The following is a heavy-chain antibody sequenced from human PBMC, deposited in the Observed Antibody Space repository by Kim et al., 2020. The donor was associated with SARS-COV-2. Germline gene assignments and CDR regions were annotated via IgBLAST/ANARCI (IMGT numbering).Heavy chain of an antibody. CDR3: AKDIGHSSSR. CDR2: ISWNSGSI. CDR1: GFTFDDYA. Sequence: GGSLRLSCAASGFTFDDYAMHWVRQAPGKGLEWVSGISWNSGSIGYADSVKGRFTISRDNAKNSLYLQMNSLRAEDTALYYCAKDIGHSSSRWGQGTLVTVSS. V-gene: IGHV3-9*01. D-gene: IGHD6-13*01. J-gene: IGHJ4*02.